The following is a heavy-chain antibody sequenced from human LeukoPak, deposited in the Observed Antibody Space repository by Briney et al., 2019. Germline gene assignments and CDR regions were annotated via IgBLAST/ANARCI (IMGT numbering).Heavy chain of an antibody. J-gene: IGHJ4*02. CDR2: IYHSGST. CDR3: ARGAAPDDFWSGYTPGYFDY. V-gene: IGHV4-38-2*02. D-gene: IGHD3-3*01. CDR1: GYSISSGYY. Sequence: SETLSLTCTVSGYSISSGYYWGWIRQPPGKGLEWIGSIYHSGSTYYNPSLKSRVTISVDTSKNQFSLKLSSVTAADTAVYYCARGAAPDDFWSGYTPGYFDYWGQGTLLTVSS.